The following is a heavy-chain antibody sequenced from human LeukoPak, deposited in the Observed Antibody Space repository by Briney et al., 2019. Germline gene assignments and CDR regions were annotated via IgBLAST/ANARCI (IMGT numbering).Heavy chain of an antibody. D-gene: IGHD1-26*01. Sequence: GGSLRLSCAASGFTFSNAWMSWVRQAPGKGLEWVANIKQDGSEKYYVDSVEGRFTISRDNAKNSLYLQMNSLRAEDTAVYYCARAGGTYYGIAFDIWGQGTMVTVSS. V-gene: IGHV3-7*01. CDR1: GFTFSNAW. CDR2: IKQDGSEK. J-gene: IGHJ3*02. CDR3: ARAGGTYYGIAFDI.